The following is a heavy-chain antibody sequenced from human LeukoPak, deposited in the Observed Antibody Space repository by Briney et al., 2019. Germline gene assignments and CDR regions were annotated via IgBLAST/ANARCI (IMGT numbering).Heavy chain of an antibody. Sequence: ASVKVSCKLSGSSLHDLPIQWVRQAGTKGLEWMAGFDPENAEIVYAQKFQGRVTMTEDTSTDTAYLELTSPTSDDTALYYCATRGSDFWSGFDHWGQGTQVTVSS. CDR3: ATRGSDFWSGFDH. V-gene: IGHV1-24*01. CDR1: GSSLHDLP. CDR2: FDPENAEI. D-gene: IGHD3-3*01. J-gene: IGHJ4*02.